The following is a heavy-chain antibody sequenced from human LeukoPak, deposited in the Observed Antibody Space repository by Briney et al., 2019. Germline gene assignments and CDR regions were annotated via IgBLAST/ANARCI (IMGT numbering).Heavy chain of an antibody. D-gene: IGHD4-17*01. Sequence: PSETLSLTCTVSGGSISSYYWSWIRQPPGKGLEWIGYIYYSGSTYYNPSLRSRVTISVDTSKNQFSLKLSSVTAADTAVYYCARYGTDYGDYIGDYWGQGTLVTVSS. V-gene: IGHV4-59*01. J-gene: IGHJ4*02. CDR3: ARYGTDYGDYIGDY. CDR2: IYYSGST. CDR1: GGSISSYY.